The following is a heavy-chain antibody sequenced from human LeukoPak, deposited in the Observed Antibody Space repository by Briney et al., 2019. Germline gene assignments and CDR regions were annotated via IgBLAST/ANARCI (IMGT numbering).Heavy chain of an antibody. CDR1: GGSISSGGYY. CDR3: ARGGSSGYYYPYYFDY. CDR2: IYYSGST. Sequence: PSETLSLICTVSGGSISSGGYYWSWIRQHPGKGLEWIGYIYYSGSTYYNPSLKSRVTISVDTSKNQFSLELSSVTAADTAVYYFARGGSSGYYYPYYFDYWGRGTLVTVSS. D-gene: IGHD3-22*01. J-gene: IGHJ4*02. V-gene: IGHV4-31*03.